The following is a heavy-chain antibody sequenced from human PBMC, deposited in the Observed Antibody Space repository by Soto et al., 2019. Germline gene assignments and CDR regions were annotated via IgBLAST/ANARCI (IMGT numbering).Heavy chain of an antibody. D-gene: IGHD6-6*01. CDR3: SSDGIPNSSSPFVIGH. CDR2: IYNGQYR. J-gene: IGHJ5*02. Sequence: LSHTSRVADVSSNSDNYYLRMIQPPPGKGLEWIACIYNGQYRKYNPSLTSRVTISADPSKNKISLTLDSVSAADTAVYYCSSDGIPNSSSPFVIGHWGRGTLVPFSS. CDR1: DVSSNSDNYY. V-gene: IGHV4-61*01.